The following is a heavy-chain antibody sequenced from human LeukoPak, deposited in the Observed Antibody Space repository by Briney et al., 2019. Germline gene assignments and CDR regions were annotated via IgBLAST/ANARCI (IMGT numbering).Heavy chain of an antibody. D-gene: IGHD5-24*01. CDR1: GFTITTYW. CDR2: IKEDGSER. Sequence: PGGSLRLSCAASGFTITTYWMTWVRQAPGKGLEWVAKIKEDGSERSYVDSVKGRFTISRDNARNSLYLQMNSLRVEDTAVYFCARHQMDTGYRPFDIWGQGRMVTASS. V-gene: IGHV3-7*01. CDR3: ARHQMDTGYRPFDI. J-gene: IGHJ3*02.